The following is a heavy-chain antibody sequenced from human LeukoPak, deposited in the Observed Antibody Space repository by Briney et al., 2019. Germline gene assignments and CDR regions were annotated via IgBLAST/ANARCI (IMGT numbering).Heavy chain of an antibody. V-gene: IGHV3-23*01. CDR2: ISGSGDST. Sequence: GGSLRLSCAASEFPFSSYAMSWVRQAPGKGLEWVAAISGSGDSTFYADSVKGRFTISRDNSKNTLYLQMNSLRAEDTALYYCAKDGWFGNFLSGFDYWGQGTLVTVSS. J-gene: IGHJ4*02. D-gene: IGHD3-10*01. CDR3: AKDGWFGNFLSGFDY. CDR1: EFPFSSYA.